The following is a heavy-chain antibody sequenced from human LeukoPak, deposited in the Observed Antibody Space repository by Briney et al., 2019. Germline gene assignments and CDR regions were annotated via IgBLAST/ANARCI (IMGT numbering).Heavy chain of an antibody. D-gene: IGHD3-16*02. Sequence: GGSLRLSCAASGFTFSSYSMNWVRQAPGKGLEWVSSISSSSSYIYYADSVKGRFTISRDNAKNSLYLQMNSLRAEDTAVYYCARDLATRQRTGLYDSWGQGALVTVSS. CDR3: ARDLATRQRTGLYDS. J-gene: IGHJ4*02. CDR2: ISSSSSYI. CDR1: GFTFSSYS. V-gene: IGHV3-21*01.